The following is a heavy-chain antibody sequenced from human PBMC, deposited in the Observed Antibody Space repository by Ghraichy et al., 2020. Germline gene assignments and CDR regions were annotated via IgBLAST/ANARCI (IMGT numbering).Heavy chain of an antibody. CDR3: ARDLGVGGYYGSGSFFWSPEYGMDV. D-gene: IGHD3-10*01. V-gene: IGHV1-69*10. J-gene: IGHJ6*02. CDR2: IIPILGIA. Sequence: SVKVSCKASGGTFSSYAISWVRQAPGQGLEWMGGIIPILGIANYAQKFQGRVTITADKSTSTAYMELSSLRSEDTAVYYCARDLGVGGYYGSGSFFWSPEYGMDVWGQGTTVTVSS. CDR1: GGTFSSYA.